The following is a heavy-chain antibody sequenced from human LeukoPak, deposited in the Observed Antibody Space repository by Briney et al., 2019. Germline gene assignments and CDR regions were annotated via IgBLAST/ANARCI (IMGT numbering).Heavy chain of an antibody. Sequence: PSETLSLTCAVYGGSFSGYYWSWIRQPPGKGLEWIGEINHSGSTYYNPSLKSRVTISVDTSKNQFSLKLSSVTAADTAVYYCASGSIVAGDYWGQGTLVTVSS. CDR1: GGSFSGYY. J-gene: IGHJ4*02. CDR2: INHSGST. CDR3: ASGSIVAGDY. D-gene: IGHD5-12*01. V-gene: IGHV4-34*09.